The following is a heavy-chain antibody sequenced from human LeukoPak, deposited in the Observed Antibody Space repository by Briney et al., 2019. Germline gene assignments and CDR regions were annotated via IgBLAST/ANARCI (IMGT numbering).Heavy chain of an antibody. CDR1: GGSISSGSYY. D-gene: IGHD6-19*01. CDR2: IYTSGST. V-gene: IGHV4-61*02. Sequence: SSETLSLTCTVSGGSISSGSYYWSWIRQPAGKGLEWIVRIYTSGSTNSNPSLKSRVTISVDTSKNQFSLKLSSVTAADTAVYYCARDIGHSSGWYRYYYYYMDVWGKGTTVTISS. J-gene: IGHJ6*03. CDR3: ARDIGHSSGWYRYYYYYMDV.